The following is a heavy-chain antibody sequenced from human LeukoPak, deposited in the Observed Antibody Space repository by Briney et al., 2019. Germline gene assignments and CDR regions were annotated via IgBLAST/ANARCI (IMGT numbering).Heavy chain of an antibody. CDR3: ARGCSGGSCGYL. Sequence: SETLSLTCTVSGGSLSSYYCSWVRQPAGKGLGWMGRIDTSGSINYNPSLKSRVTISVDTSKNQISLKLSSVTAADTAVYYCARGCSGGSCGYLWGRGTLVTVSS. CDR1: GGSLSSYY. D-gene: IGHD2-15*01. V-gene: IGHV4-4*07. CDR2: IDTSGSI. J-gene: IGHJ2*01.